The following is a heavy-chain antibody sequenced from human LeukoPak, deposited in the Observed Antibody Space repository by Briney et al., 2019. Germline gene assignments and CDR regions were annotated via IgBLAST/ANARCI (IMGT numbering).Heavy chain of an antibody. CDR2: MYYSGST. CDR1: GGSMSGGGYF. Sequence: SETLSLTCTVSGGSMSGGGYFWSWIRQPPGKGLEWIGYMYYSGSTYYNPSLKSRVTISVDTSKNQFSLKLSSVTAADTAVYYCARPYYYDSRIDPWGQGTLVTVSS. CDR3: ARPYYYDSRIDP. D-gene: IGHD3-22*01. V-gene: IGHV4-30-4*08. J-gene: IGHJ5*02.